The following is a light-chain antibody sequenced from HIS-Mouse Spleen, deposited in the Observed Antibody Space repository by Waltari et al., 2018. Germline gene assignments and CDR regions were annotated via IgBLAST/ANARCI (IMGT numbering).Light chain of an antibody. CDR2: EGS. CDR1: SRDVGSYNL. V-gene: IGLV2-23*01. J-gene: IGLJ3*02. Sequence: QSALTQPASVSGSPGQSITSSCPGTSRDVGSYNLVSWYQQHPGNAPQLMIYEGSKRPSGVSNRFSGSKSGNTASLTISGLQAEDEADYYCCSYAGSSTYWVFGGGTKLTVL. CDR3: CSYAGSSTYWV.